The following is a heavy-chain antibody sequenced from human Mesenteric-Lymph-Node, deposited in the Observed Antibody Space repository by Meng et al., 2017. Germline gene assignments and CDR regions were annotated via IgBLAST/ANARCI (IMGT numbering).Heavy chain of an antibody. CDR1: GYTFTSYG. Sequence: ASVKVSCKASGYTFTSYGISWVRQAPGQGLEWMGWISAYNGNTNYAQKLQGRVTMTTDTSTSTAYMELRSLRSDDTAVYYCARDPDSYNYLGFVDYWGQGTLVTVSS. CDR2: ISAYNGNT. D-gene: IGHD5-24*01. CDR3: ARDPDSYNYLGFVDY. J-gene: IGHJ4*02. V-gene: IGHV1-18*01.